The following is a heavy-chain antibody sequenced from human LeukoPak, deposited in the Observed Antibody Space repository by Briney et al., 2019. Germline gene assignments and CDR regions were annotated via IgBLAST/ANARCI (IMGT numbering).Heavy chain of an antibody. J-gene: IGHJ6*03. Sequence: ASVKVSRKASGGTFSSYAISWVRQAPGQGLEWMGGIIPIFGTANYAQKFQGRVTITTDESTSTAYMELSSLRSEDTAVYYCASWGDGYKFGGYYYYYMDVWGKGTTVTVSS. CDR1: GGTFSSYA. D-gene: IGHD5-24*01. V-gene: IGHV1-69*05. CDR3: ASWGDGYKFGGYYYYYMDV. CDR2: IIPIFGTA.